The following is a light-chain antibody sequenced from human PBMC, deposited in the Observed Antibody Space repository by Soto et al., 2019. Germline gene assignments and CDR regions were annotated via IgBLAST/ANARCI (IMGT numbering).Light chain of an antibody. CDR2: EVS. CDR3: SSYTSSSTLV. Sequence: QSLLTQLPFVSGSPGQSFTISCTGTSSDVGSYDRVSWYQQPPGTAPKLMIYEVSNRPSGVPDRFSGSKSGNTASLTISGLQAEDEADYYCSSYTSSSTLVFGGGTKVTVL. CDR1: SSDVGSYDR. V-gene: IGLV2-18*02. J-gene: IGLJ2*01.